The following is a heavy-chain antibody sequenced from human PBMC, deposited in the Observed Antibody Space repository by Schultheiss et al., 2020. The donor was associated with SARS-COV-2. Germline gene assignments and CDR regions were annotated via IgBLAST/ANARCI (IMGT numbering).Heavy chain of an antibody. CDR2: ISYDRSNK. Sequence: GGSLRLSCAASGFTFSTYAMHWVRQAPGKGLECVAVISYDRSNKYYADSVKGRFTISRDNAKNSLYLQMNSLRAEDTAVYYCARDGVAVAGFDYWGQGTLVTVSS. CDR1: GFTFSTYA. V-gene: IGHV3-30*04. J-gene: IGHJ4*02. D-gene: IGHD6-19*01. CDR3: ARDGVAVAGFDY.